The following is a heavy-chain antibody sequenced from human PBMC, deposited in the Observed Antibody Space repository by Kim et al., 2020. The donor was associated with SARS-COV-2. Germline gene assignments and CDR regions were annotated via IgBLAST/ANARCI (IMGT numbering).Heavy chain of an antibody. CDR3: ASSIAAGYI. CDR2: ISSSSSYT. CDR1: GFTFSSYS. D-gene: IGHD6-6*01. J-gene: IGHJ3*02. V-gene: IGHV3-21*01. Sequence: GGSLRLSCAASGFTFSSYSMNWVRQAPGKGLEWVSSISSSSSYTYYADSVKGRFTISRDNAKNSLYLQMNSLRAEDAAVYYCASSIAAGYIWGQGTMVTVFS.